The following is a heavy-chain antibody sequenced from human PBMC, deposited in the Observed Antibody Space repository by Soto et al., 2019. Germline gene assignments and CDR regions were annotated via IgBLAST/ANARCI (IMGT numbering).Heavy chain of an antibody. CDR3: ASGSYIVVVPAEPGQKARYGMDV. D-gene: IGHD2-2*01. CDR2: TSAYNDDT. Sequence: QVQLVQSGAEVKKPGASVKVTCKASGYTFNRFGTSWVRQAPGQGLEWMGWTSAYNDDTNYAQKVQGRVTMTTDTSTSTAYMELWSLRSDDTAVYYCASGSYIVVVPAEPGQKARYGMDVWGQGTTVTVSS. CDR1: GYTFNRFG. J-gene: IGHJ6*02. V-gene: IGHV1-18*01.